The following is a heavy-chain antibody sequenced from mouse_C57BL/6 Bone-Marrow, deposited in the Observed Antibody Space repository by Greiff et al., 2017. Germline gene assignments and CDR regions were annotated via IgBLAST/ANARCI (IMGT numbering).Heavy chain of an antibody. J-gene: IGHJ4*01. CDR2: IYPGDGDT. Sequence: QVQLKESGPELVKPGASVRISCKASGYAFSSSWMNWVKQRPGKGLEWIGRIYPGDGDTNYNGKFKGKATLTADKSSSTAYMQLSSLTSEDSAVYFCARGMDYWGQGTSVTVSS. CDR3: ARGMDY. V-gene: IGHV1-82*01. CDR1: GYAFSSSW.